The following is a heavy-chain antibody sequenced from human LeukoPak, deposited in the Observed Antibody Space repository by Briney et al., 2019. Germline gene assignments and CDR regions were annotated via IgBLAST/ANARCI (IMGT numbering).Heavy chain of an antibody. Sequence: GGSLRLSCAASGLTVSSDYMSWVRQAPGKGLEWVSVIYSGGGTYYADSVRGRFTISRDNSKNTLYLQLNSLRAEDTAVYYCARYPYIPSSWSDPWGQGTLVTVSS. J-gene: IGHJ5*02. CDR3: ARYPYIPSSWSDP. CDR2: IYSGGGT. CDR1: GLTVSSDY. D-gene: IGHD6-6*01. V-gene: IGHV3-66*01.